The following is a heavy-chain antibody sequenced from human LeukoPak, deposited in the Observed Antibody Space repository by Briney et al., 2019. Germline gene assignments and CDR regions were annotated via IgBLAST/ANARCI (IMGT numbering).Heavy chain of an antibody. CDR1: GGSISSGSYY. CDR3: ARGGGQQLPRGAFDI. J-gene: IGHJ3*02. V-gene: IGHV4-61*02. CDR2: IYTSGST. D-gene: IGHD6-13*01. Sequence: KTSETLSLTCAVSGGSISSGSYYWSWIRQPAGKGLEWIGRIYTSGSTNYNPSLKSRVTISVDTSKNQFSLKLSSVTAADTAVYYCARGGGQQLPRGAFDIWGQGTMVTVSS.